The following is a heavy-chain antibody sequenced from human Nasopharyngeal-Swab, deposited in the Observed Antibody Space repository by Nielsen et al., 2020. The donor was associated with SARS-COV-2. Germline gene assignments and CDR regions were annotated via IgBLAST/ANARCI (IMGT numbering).Heavy chain of an antibody. D-gene: IGHD2-8*02. CDR3: ARHKQNEDIVLVMPGWWFDP. Sequence: VRQMPGKGLEWMGRIDPSDSYTNYSPSFQGHVTISADKSISTAYLQWSSLKASDTAMYYCARHKQNEDIVLVMPGWWFDPWGQGTLVTVSS. V-gene: IGHV5-10-1*01. CDR2: IDPSDSYT. J-gene: IGHJ5*02.